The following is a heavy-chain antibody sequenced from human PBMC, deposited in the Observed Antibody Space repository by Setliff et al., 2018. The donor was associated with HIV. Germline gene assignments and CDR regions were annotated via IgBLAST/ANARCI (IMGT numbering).Heavy chain of an antibody. J-gene: IGHJ5*02. Sequence: ASVKVSCKASGYTFTGYYMHWVRQAPGQGLEWMGWINPNSGGTNYAQKFQGRVTMTRDTSISTAYMELNSLTSDDTAVYYCARDPVVVAPYYCFDPWGQGTLVTVSS. CDR2: INPNSGGT. CDR3: ARDPVVVAPYYCFDP. CDR1: GYTFTGYY. V-gene: IGHV1-2*02. D-gene: IGHD2-15*01.